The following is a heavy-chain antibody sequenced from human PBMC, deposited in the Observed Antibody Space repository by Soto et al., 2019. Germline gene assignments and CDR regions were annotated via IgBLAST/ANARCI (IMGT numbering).Heavy chain of an antibody. D-gene: IGHD6-13*01. V-gene: IGHV4-34*01. Sequence: PSEILALTCAVYGGSFSGYYWSWLRQPPGKGPEWIGEINHSGSTKYNPSLESRVTISVDTSKNQFSLKLSSVTAADTAVYYCARGEQLPSWDYYMDVWGKGTTVTVSS. CDR1: GGSFSGYY. J-gene: IGHJ6*03. CDR2: INHSGST. CDR3: ARGEQLPSWDYYMDV.